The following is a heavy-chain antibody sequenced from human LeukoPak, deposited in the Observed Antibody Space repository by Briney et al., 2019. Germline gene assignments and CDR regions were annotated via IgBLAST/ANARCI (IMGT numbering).Heavy chain of an antibody. D-gene: IGHD2-21*01. CDR3: ARQALWFFDH. CDR1: GGSISSNSNY. CDR2: ISYGGRT. J-gene: IGHJ4*02. V-gene: IGHV4-39*01. Sequence: SETLSLTCTVSGGSISSNSNYWAWIRQPPGRGLEWIGSISYGGRTYYSPSLESRVTISVDTSKNQFSLKLSSVTAADTAVYYCARQALWFFDHWGQGTLVTASS.